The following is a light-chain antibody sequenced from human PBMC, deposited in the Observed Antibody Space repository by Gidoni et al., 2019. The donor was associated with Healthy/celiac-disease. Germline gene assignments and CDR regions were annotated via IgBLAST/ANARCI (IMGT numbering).Light chain of an antibody. Sequence: VMTQAPDSLAVSLGERATINCKSSQSVLYSSNNKNYLAWYQQKPGQPPKLLIYWASTRESGVPDRFSGSGSGTDFTLTISSLQAEDVAVYYCQQYYSTPLTFGGGTKVEIK. CDR3: QQYYSTPLT. CDR1: QSVLYSSNNKNY. CDR2: WAS. V-gene: IGKV4-1*01. J-gene: IGKJ4*01.